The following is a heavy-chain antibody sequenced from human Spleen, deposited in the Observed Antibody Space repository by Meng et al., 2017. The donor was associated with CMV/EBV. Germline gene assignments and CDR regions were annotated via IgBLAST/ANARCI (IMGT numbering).Heavy chain of an antibody. CDR1: GFTFSSYE. CDR2: IGDSGSSI. D-gene: IGHD1-1*01. CDR3: ARDREREGHFGVHSGGDLGDY. V-gene: IGHV3-48*03. J-gene: IGHJ4*02. Sequence: GGSLRLSCAASGFTFSSYEMNWVRQAPGKGPEWISYIGDSGSSIYYADSVKGRITISRDNAKNSVYLQLYSLRAEDTAVYYCARDREREGHFGVHSGGDLGDYWGQGTLVTVSS.